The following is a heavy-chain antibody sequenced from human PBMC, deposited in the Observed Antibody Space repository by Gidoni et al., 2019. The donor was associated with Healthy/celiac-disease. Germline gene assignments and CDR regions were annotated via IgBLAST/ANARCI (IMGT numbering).Heavy chain of an antibody. D-gene: IGHD5-12*01. CDR3: ARDGWLHHHFDY. Sequence: QVQLVESGGGVVQPGRSLRLSCAASGFTFSSYGMHWVRQAPGKGLEWVAVIWYDGSNKYYADSVKGRFTISRDNSKNTLYLQMNSLRAEDTAVYYCARDGWLHHHFDYWGQGTLVTVSS. CDR2: IWYDGSNK. V-gene: IGHV3-33*01. J-gene: IGHJ4*02. CDR1: GFTFSSYG.